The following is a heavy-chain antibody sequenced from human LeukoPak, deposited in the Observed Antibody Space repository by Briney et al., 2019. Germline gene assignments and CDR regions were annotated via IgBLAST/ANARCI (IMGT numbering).Heavy chain of an antibody. J-gene: IGHJ3*02. Sequence: PGESLKISCKVSGYSFTSYWIGWVRQLPGKGLEWMGIIYPGDSDTRYSPSFQGQVTISADKSISTAYLQWSSLKASDTAMYYCARRMVRGVIIFAFDIWGQGPMVTVSS. D-gene: IGHD3-10*01. CDR2: IYPGDSDT. V-gene: IGHV5-51*01. CDR3: ARRMVRGVIIFAFDI. CDR1: GYSFTSYW.